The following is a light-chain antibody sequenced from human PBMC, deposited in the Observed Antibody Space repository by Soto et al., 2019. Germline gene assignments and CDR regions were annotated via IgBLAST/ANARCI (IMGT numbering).Light chain of an antibody. Sequence: EIVLTQSPATLSLSPGERATLSCRASQSVGRHLAWYQQKPGQAPRLLIYDASNRATGVPARFRGSGSGTGFTLSISSLEPEDFAVYYCQQRNNWPPATFGGGTKVDIK. J-gene: IGKJ4*01. CDR2: DAS. V-gene: IGKV3-11*01. CDR1: QSVGRH. CDR3: QQRNNWPPAT.